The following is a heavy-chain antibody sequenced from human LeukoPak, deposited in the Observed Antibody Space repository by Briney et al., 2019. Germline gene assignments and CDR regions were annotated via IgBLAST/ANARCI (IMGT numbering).Heavy chain of an antibody. CDR2: IYYSGST. J-gene: IGHJ4*02. CDR1: GGSIGSYY. V-gene: IGHV4-59*08. Sequence: SETLSLTCTVSGGSIGSYYWSWIRQPPGRGLEWIGYIYYSGSTYYNPSLKSRVTISVDTSKNQFSLKLSSVTAADTAVYYCASHYDTLTGTTDEFDYWGQGTLVTVSS. CDR3: ASHYDTLTGTTDEFDY. D-gene: IGHD3-9*01.